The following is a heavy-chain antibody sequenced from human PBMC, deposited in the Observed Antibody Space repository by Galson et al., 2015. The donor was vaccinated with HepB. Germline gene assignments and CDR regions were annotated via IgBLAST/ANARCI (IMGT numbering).Heavy chain of an antibody. CDR1: GFTFSDAW. V-gene: IGHV3-21*01. CDR3: ARDTIRPYDFWSGYYTGVDY. Sequence: SLRLSCAASGFTFSDAWMSWVRQAPGKGLEWVSSISSSSSYIYYADSVKGRFTISRDNAKNSLYLQMNSLRAEGTAVYYCARDTIRPYDFWSGYYTGVDYWGQGTLVTVSS. D-gene: IGHD3-3*01. CDR2: ISSSSSYI. J-gene: IGHJ4*02.